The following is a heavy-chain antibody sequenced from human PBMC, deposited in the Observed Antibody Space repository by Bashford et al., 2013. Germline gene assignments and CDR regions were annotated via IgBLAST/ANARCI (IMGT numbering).Heavy chain of an antibody. Sequence: SVKVSCKASGGTFSSYAISWVRQAPGQGLEWMGGIIPILGIANYAQKFQGRVTITADKSTSTAYMELSSLRSEDTAVYYCARDFWSGRYYYYGMDVWGQGTTVTVSS. V-gene: IGHV1-69*10. CDR2: IIPILGIA. CDR1: GGTFSSYA. D-gene: IGHD3-3*01. J-gene: IGHJ6*02. CDR3: ARDFWSGRYYYYGMDV.